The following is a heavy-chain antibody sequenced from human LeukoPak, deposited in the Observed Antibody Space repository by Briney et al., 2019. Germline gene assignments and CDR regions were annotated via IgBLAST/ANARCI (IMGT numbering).Heavy chain of an antibody. J-gene: IGHJ4*02. Sequence: SETLSLTCAVYGGSFSGYNWTWIRQPPGKGLEWIGEINHSGISNYNASLKSRVTMSIDTSKNHFTLNLTSVTAADTAMYYCARGIIDWGQGTLVSVSS. V-gene: IGHV4-34*01. D-gene: IGHD3-16*02. CDR1: GGSFSGYN. CDR2: INHSGIS. CDR3: ARGIID.